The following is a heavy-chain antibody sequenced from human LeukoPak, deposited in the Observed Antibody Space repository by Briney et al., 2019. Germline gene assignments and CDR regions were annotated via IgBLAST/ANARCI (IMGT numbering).Heavy chain of an antibody. CDR2: INPNSGGT. V-gene: IGHV1-2*02. D-gene: IGHD3-10*01. Sequence: ASVKVSCKASGYTFTSYYMHWVRQAPGQGLEWMGWINPNSGGTNYAQKFQGRVTMTRDTSISTAYMELSRLRSDDTAVYYCARDLPVYGSGSRNPMYYYYGMDVWGQGTTVTVSS. CDR3: ARDLPVYGSGSRNPMYYYYGMDV. J-gene: IGHJ6*02. CDR1: GYTFTSYY.